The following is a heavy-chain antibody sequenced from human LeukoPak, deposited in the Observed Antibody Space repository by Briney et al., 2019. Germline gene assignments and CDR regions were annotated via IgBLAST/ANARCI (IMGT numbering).Heavy chain of an antibody. Sequence: GGSLRLSCAASGFTFSSYWMSWVRQAPGNGLEWVANIKQDGSEKYYVDSVKGRFTVSRDNAKTSLYLQMNSLRAEDTAVYYCARATFGDYAVSDYWGQGTLVTVSS. D-gene: IGHD4-17*01. V-gene: IGHV3-7*01. J-gene: IGHJ4*02. CDR1: GFTFSSYW. CDR2: IKQDGSEK. CDR3: ARATFGDYAVSDY.